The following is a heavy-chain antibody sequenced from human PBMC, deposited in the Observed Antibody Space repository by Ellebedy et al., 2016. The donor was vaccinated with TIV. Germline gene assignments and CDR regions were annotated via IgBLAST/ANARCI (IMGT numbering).Heavy chain of an antibody. V-gene: IGHV3-53*01. CDR2: IYTGGDT. CDR3: ARDRGGRFGELSWFDP. J-gene: IGHJ5*02. Sequence: GGSLRLXXAASGLTVSSNYMNWVRQAPGKGLEWVSAIYTGGDTYYADSVKGRFTISRDNSKNTLYLQMNSLRPEDTAVYYCARDRGGRFGELSWFDPWGQGTLVTVSS. D-gene: IGHD3-10*01. CDR1: GLTVSSNY.